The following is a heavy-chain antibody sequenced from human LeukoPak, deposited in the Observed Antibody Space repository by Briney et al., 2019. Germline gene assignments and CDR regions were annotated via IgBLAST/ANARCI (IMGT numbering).Heavy chain of an antibody. V-gene: IGHV1-18*01. CDR2: ISANNGNT. D-gene: IGHD3-16*01. CDR3: AKDGRPMIPFSWFDP. Sequence: GASVKVSCKASGLTFTSYGFSWVRQAPGQGPEWMGWISANNGNTIYVQKFQGRVTMTTDTSTTTVYMELRDLRSDDTAVYYCAKDGRPMIPFSWFDPWGQGTLVIVSS. CDR1: GLTFTSYG. J-gene: IGHJ5*02.